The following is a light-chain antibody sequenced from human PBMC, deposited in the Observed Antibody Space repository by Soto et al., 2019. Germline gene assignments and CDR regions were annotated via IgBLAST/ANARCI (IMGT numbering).Light chain of an antibody. CDR3: QQYNSWPRT. V-gene: IGKV3D-15*01. CDR1: QSVSGY. CDR2: DAS. J-gene: IGKJ1*01. Sequence: DIVMTQSPATLSVSPGERVTLSCRASQSVSGYLAWYQQKPGQAPRLLIYDASSRATGVPARFSGSGSGTDFTLTISSLQPEDFAVYYCQQYNSWPRTFGQGTKVDIK.